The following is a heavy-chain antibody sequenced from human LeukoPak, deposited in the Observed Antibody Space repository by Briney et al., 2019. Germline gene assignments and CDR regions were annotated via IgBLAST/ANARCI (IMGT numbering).Heavy chain of an antibody. CDR1: GFTFSSYS. CDR3: ASIATYFDY. Sequence: HGGSLRLSCAASGFTFSSYSMNWVRQAPGKGLEWVSYISSSSSTIYYADSVKGRFTIPRDNAKNSLYLLMNSLRAEDTAVYYCASIATYFDYWGQGTLVTVSS. D-gene: IGHD2-15*01. CDR2: ISSSSSTI. J-gene: IGHJ4*02. V-gene: IGHV3-48*04.